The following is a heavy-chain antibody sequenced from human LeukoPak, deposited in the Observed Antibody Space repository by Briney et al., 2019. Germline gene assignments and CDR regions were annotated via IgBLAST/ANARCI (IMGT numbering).Heavy chain of an antibody. J-gene: IGHJ4*02. CDR2: IIPIFGTA. D-gene: IGHD2-15*01. CDR1: GGTFSSYT. CDR3: ARRGGDYDSCSGGSCYSYFDY. Sequence: SVKVSCKASGGTFSSYTISWVRQAPGQGLEWMGGIIPIFGTANYAQKFQGRVTITADKSTSTAYMELSSLRSEDTAVYYCARRGGDYDSCSGGSCYSYFDYWGQGTLVTVSS. V-gene: IGHV1-69*06.